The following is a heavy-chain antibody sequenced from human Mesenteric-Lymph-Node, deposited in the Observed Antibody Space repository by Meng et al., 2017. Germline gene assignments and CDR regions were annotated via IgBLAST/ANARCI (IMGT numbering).Heavy chain of an antibody. D-gene: IGHD5-12*01. J-gene: IGHJ3*02. CDR1: GFTFSTYG. Sequence: GGSLRLSCAASGFTFSTYGMHWVRQAPGKGLEWVAVIWYDGSKTYYADSVKGRFTISRDNSKNTLYLQMNSLRAEDTAVYYCARDQDIMGSNAFDMWGQGTMVTVSS. V-gene: IGHV3-33*01. CDR2: IWYDGSKT. CDR3: ARDQDIMGSNAFDM.